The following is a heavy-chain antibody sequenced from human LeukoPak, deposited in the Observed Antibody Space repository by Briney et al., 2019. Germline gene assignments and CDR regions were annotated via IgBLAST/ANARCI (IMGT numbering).Heavy chain of an antibody. V-gene: IGHV4-59*12. CDR2: IYYSGST. CDR1: GGSISSYY. D-gene: IGHD2-2*01. J-gene: IGHJ4*02. CDR3: ARRGVVPAARRQFDY. Sequence: PSETLSLTXTVSGGSISSYYWSWTRQPPGKGLEWIGYIYYSGSTNYNPSLKSRVTISVDTSKNQFSLKLSSVTAADTAVYYCARRGVVPAARRQFDYWGQGTLVTVSS.